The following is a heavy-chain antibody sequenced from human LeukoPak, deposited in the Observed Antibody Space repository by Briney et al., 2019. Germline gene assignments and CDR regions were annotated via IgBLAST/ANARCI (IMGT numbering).Heavy chain of an antibody. D-gene: IGHD3-10*01. J-gene: IGHJ4*02. CDR1: GGSISSNSYY. CDR2: IYYSGST. V-gene: IGHV4-61*05. CDR3: ASAPYYYGSAYFDY. Sequence: SETLSLTCTVSGGSISSNSYYWGWIRQPPGKGLEWIGYIYYSGSTNYNPSLKSRVTISVDTSKNQFSLKLSSVTAADTAVYYCASAPYYYGSAYFDYWGQGTLVTVSS.